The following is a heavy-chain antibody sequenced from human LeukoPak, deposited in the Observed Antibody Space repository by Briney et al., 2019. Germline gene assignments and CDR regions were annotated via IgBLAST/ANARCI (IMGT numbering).Heavy chain of an antibody. V-gene: IGHV3-73*01. CDR1: GFTFSGSA. D-gene: IGHD6-13*01. J-gene: IGHJ4*02. CDR2: IRSKANSYAT. CDR3: ARDPLSSSSFDL. Sequence: PGGSLRLSCAASGFTFSGSAMHWVRQASGKGLEWVGRIRSKANSYATAYAASVKGRFTISRDDSKNTAYLQMNSLRAEDTAVYYCARDPLSSSSFDLWGQGTLVTVSS.